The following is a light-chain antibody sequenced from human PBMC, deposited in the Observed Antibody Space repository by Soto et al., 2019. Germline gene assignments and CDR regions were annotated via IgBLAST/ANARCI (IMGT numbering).Light chain of an antibody. CDR1: SSDVGGYNY. V-gene: IGLV2-14*01. CDR2: DVS. J-gene: IGLJ2*01. Sequence: QSALTQPASVSGSPGQSITISCTGTSSDVGGYNYVSWYQQHPGKAPKLMIYDVSNRPSGVSNRFSGSKSGNTASLAITGLQAEDEADYYCQSYDSSLSAVVFGGGTKLTV. CDR3: QSYDSSLSAVV.